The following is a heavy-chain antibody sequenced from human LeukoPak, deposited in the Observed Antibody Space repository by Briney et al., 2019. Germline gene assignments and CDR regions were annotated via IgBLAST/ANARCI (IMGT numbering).Heavy chain of an antibody. Sequence: GVSLRLSCATSGFTFTDFYMSWIRQAPGKGLEWVSYISVSGTTMFYADSVKGRFTLSRDNAKNSLYLQMNSLRVEDTAVYYCARVGRLQYGDYVAFDYWGQGTLVTVSS. D-gene: IGHD4-17*01. CDR1: GFTFTDFY. J-gene: IGHJ4*02. CDR3: ARVGRLQYGDYVAFDY. V-gene: IGHV3-11*01. CDR2: ISVSGTTM.